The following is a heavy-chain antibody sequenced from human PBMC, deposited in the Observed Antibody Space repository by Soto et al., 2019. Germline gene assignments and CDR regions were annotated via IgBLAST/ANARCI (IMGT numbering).Heavy chain of an antibody. CDR1: GFTFSSYG. CDR2: IWYDGSNK. D-gene: IGHD6-13*01. Sequence: QVQLVESGGGVVQPGRSLRLSCAASGFTFSSYGMHWVRQAPGKGLEWVAVIWYDGSNKYYADSVKGRFTISRDNSKNTLYLQMNSLRAEDKAVYYCARDEAVFYESNGAIAAAGTVGAFDIWGQGTMVTVSS. CDR3: ARDEAVFYESNGAIAAAGTVGAFDI. J-gene: IGHJ3*02. V-gene: IGHV3-33*01.